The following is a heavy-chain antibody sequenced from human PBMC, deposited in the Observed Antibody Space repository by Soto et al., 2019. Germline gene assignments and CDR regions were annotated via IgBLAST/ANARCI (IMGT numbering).Heavy chain of an antibody. D-gene: IGHD6-19*01. CDR3: ARERVYSSGWSAQYNWFDP. CDR2: INPSGGST. J-gene: IGHJ5*02. Sequence: ASVKVSCKASGYTFTSYYMHWLRQAPGQGLEWMGIINPSGGSTSYAQKFQGRVTMTRDTSTSTVYMELSSLRSEDTAVYYCARERVYSSGWSAQYNWFDPWGQGTLVTVSS. V-gene: IGHV1-46*01. CDR1: GYTFTSYY.